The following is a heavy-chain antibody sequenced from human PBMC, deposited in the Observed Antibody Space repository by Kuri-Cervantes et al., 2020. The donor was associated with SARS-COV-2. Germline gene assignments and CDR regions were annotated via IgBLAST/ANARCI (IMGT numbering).Heavy chain of an antibody. V-gene: IGHV1-69*13. CDR3: ARVQSATGTQFFFDY. J-gene: IGHJ4*02. Sequence: SVKVSCKASGGGFSTSAINWVRQAPGQGLEWMGNIIPLFATPNYAQKFQGRVTITADELTSTVYMEFSSLRLQDTAVYYCARVQSATGTQFFFDYWGQGTLVTVSS. CDR2: IIPLFATP. CDR1: GGGFSTSA. D-gene: IGHD1-1*01.